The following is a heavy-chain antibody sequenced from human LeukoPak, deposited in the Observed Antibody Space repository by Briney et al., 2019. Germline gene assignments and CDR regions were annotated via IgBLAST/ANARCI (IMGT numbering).Heavy chain of an antibody. J-gene: IGHJ4*02. D-gene: IGHD3-22*01. Sequence: GGSLRLSCAASGFTFSSYGMHWVRQAPGKGLEWVSAISGSGDNTFYADSVKGRFTISRDNSRNTLYLHMNSLRADDTAIYYCAKDRTTMTNYFDYWGQGTLVTVSS. CDR3: AKDRTTMTNYFDY. V-gene: IGHV3-23*01. CDR1: GFTFSSYG. CDR2: ISGSGDNT.